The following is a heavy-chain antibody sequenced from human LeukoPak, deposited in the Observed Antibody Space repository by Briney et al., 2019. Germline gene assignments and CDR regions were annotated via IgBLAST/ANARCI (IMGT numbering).Heavy chain of an antibody. J-gene: IGHJ4*02. CDR2: FYYSGSS. V-gene: IGHV4-30-4*08. D-gene: IGHD3-22*01. Sequence: PSETLSLTCTVSGGSISSGDYYWSWIRQPPEKGLEWIGYFYYSGSSFYNPSLKSRVTMSVDTSKNQFSLKLSSVTAADTAVYYCARGGYYYDSSGPYYFDYWGQGTLVTVSS. CDR1: GGSISSGDYY. CDR3: ARGGYYYDSSGPYYFDY.